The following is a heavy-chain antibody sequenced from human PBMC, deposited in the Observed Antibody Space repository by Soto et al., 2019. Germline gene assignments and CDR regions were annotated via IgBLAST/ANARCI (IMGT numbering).Heavy chain of an antibody. CDR2: IYPGDSDT. Sequence: GESLKISCKGSGYSFTSYWIGWVRQMPGKGLEWMGIIYPGDSDTRYSPSFQGQVTISADKSISTAYLQWSSLKASDTAMYYCARCGTTSPLYYYGMDVWGQGTTVTVSS. CDR3: ARCGTTSPLYYYGMDV. D-gene: IGHD1-1*01. CDR1: GYSFTSYW. J-gene: IGHJ6*02. V-gene: IGHV5-51*01.